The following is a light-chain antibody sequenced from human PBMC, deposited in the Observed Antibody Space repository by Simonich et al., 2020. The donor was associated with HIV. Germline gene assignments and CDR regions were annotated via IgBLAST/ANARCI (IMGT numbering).Light chain of an antibody. CDR1: TGTVTSYHY. J-gene: IGLJ3*02. Sequence: QAVVTQEPSLTVSPGGTVTLTCGSSTGTVTSYHYPYWFQQKPGHAPRTLIYDTSNKPTWTPARFSGSLLGGKAALTLSGAQPEDEAEYYCLLSYSDARVFGGGTKLTVL. CDR3: LLSYSDARV. V-gene: IGLV7-46*01. CDR2: DTS.